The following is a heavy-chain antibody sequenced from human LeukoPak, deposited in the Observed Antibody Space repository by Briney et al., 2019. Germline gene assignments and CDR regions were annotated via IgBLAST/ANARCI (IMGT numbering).Heavy chain of an antibody. V-gene: IGHV3-33*01. J-gene: IGHJ3*02. CDR3: ARGVGSHDYGDYRDALDI. D-gene: IGHD4-17*01. CDR1: GFSFSSYA. Sequence: GGSLRLSCAASGFSFSSYAMHWVRQAPGKGLEWVAVIWNDGSKEYYADSVKGRFTISRDNSKNTLFLQMNSLRAEDTAVYYCARGVGSHDYGDYRDALDIWGQGTMVTVSS. CDR2: IWNDGSKE.